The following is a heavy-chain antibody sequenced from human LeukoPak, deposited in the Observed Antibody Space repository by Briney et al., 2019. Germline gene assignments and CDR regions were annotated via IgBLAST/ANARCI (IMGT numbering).Heavy chain of an antibody. Sequence: GGSLRLSCAASGFTFSSYWMRWVRQAPGKGLVWVSRISSDGSSTSYADSVKGRFTISRDNAKNTLYLQMNSLRAEDTAVYYCARGYYYDSSGAFDYWGQGTLVTVSS. V-gene: IGHV3-74*01. CDR2: ISSDGSST. J-gene: IGHJ4*02. CDR3: ARGYYYDSSGAFDY. D-gene: IGHD3-22*01. CDR1: GFTFSSYW.